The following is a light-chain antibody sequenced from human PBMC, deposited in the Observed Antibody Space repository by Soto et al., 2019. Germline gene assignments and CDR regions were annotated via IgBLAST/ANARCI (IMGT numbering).Light chain of an antibody. J-gene: IGKJ4*01. CDR3: QQYNNWPVT. Sequence: EIIMSQSPATVSVYQGETTRLHCRASQSINSDVAWYQQKVGQTPRLLIHGASTRATGIAARFSGSGSGTEFTLTISGLQSEDFATYYCQQYNNWPVTFGGGTKVDI. CDR2: GAS. V-gene: IGKV3D-15*01. CDR1: QSINSD.